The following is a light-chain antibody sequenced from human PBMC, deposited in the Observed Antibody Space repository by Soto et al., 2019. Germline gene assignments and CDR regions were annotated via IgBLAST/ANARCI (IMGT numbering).Light chain of an antibody. CDR3: QQYDRFRT. CDR1: QRVDGF. J-gene: IGKJ1*01. V-gene: IGKV3-20*01. CDR2: NTS. Sequence: EVVLTQSPGTLSLSPGERATLSCRASQRVDGFLAWYQQKPGQAPRLVIYNTSGRASGIPDRFSGSGSGTDFTLTISRLEPEDFAMYYCQQYDRFRTFGQGTRVEIK.